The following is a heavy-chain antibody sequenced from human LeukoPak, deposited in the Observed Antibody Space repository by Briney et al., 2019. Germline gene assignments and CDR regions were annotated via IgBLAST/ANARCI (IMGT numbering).Heavy chain of an antibody. D-gene: IGHD4-17*01. CDR3: ARGGADGDYGDY. J-gene: IGHJ4*02. V-gene: IGHV4-59*01. CDR2: IYYSGST. CDR1: GGSISSYY. Sequence: PSETLSLTCTVSGGSISSYYWSWIRQPPGKGLEWIGYIYYSGSTNYNPSLKSRVTISVDTSKNQFSLKLSSVTAADTAVYYCARGGADGDYGDYWGQGTLVTVSS.